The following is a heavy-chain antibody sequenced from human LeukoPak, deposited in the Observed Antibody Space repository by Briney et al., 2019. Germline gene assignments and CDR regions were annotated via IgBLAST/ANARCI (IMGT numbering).Heavy chain of an antibody. D-gene: IGHD1-7*01. CDR1: GGSISSGSYY. V-gene: IGHV4-61*02. J-gene: IGHJ5*02. CDR2: IYTSGST. CDR3: ARWNYEFDP. Sequence: SQTLSLTCTVSGGSISSGSYYWSWIRQPAGKGLEWIGRIYTSGSTNYNPSLKSRVTISVDTSKNQFSLKLSSVTAADTAVYYCARWNYEFDPWGQGTLVTVSS.